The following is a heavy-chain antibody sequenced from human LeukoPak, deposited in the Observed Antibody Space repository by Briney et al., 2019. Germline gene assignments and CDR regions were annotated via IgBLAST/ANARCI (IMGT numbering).Heavy chain of an antibody. CDR3: AKDLKRYCSGGSCYSGYLPATPVDY. CDR1: GFTFSSYG. CDR2: ISYDGSNK. D-gene: IGHD2-15*01. J-gene: IGHJ4*02. Sequence: GGSLRLSCAASGFTFSSYGMHWVRQAPGKGLEWVAVISYDGSNKYYADSVKGRFTISRDNSKNTLYLQMNSLRAEDTAVYYCAKDLKRYCSGGSCYSGYLPATPVDYWGQGTLVTVSS. V-gene: IGHV3-30*18.